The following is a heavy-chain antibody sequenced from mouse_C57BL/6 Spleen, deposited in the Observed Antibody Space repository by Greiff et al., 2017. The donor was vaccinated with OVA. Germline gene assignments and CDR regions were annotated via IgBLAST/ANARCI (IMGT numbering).Heavy chain of an antibody. D-gene: IGHD2-3*01. Sequence: EVQLQQSGPELVKPGASVKIPCKASGYTFTDYNMDWVKQSHGKSLEWIGDINPNNGGTIYNQKFKGKATLTVDKSSSTAYMELRSLTSEDTAVYYCARSVYDGYCFDYWGQGTTLTVSS. CDR1: GYTFTDYN. J-gene: IGHJ2*01. CDR3: ARSVYDGYCFDY. V-gene: IGHV1-18*01. CDR2: INPNNGGT.